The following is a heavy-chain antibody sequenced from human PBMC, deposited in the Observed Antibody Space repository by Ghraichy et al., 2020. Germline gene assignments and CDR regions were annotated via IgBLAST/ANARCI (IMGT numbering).Heavy chain of an antibody. D-gene: IGHD6-19*01. CDR2: IKQDGSDT. V-gene: IGHV3-7*01. J-gene: IGHJ4*02. Sequence: GSLNISCAASGFTFSRFWMSWVRQAPGKGLEWVANIKQDGSDTNYVDSVKGRFTISRDNTKNSLYLQMNSLRADDTAVYYCVMQWLERRFDHWGQGTLVTVSS. CDR3: VMQWLERRFDH. CDR1: GFTFSRFW.